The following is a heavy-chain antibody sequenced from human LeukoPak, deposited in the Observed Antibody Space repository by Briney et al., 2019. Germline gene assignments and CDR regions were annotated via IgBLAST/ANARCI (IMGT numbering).Heavy chain of an antibody. CDR3: ARDLAP. Sequence: GRSLRLSCAASGFTFSSYAMHWVRQAPGKGLEWVAVISYDGSNKYYADSVKGRFTISRDSSKNTLYLQMNSLRAEDTAVYYCARDLAPWGQGTPVTVSS. CDR1: GFTFSSYA. V-gene: IGHV3-30*04. J-gene: IGHJ4*02. D-gene: IGHD3-16*01. CDR2: ISYDGSNK.